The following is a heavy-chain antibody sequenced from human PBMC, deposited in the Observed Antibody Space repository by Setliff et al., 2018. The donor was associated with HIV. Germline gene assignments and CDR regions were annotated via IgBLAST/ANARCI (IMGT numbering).Heavy chain of an antibody. Sequence: PSETLSLTCTVSGGSISNSRYYWSWIRQPPGKGLEWIGSIYYSGTTNYNPSLKSRVTISVDTSKNQFSLRVKSVTAGDTGLYFCARRRGPMVRGVDPAPSFFFDYWGQGTPVTVSS. V-gene: IGHV4-39*07. D-gene: IGHD3-10*01. CDR2: IYYSGTT. J-gene: IGHJ4*02. CDR1: GGSISNSRYY. CDR3: ARRRGPMVRGVDPAPSFFFDY.